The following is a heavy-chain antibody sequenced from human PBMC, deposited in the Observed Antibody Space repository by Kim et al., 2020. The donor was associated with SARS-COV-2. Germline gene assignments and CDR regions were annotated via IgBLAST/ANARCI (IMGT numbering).Heavy chain of an antibody. Sequence: YATAYDASVKGRFTISRDDSKNTAYLQMNSLKTEDTAVYYCTTQSAGDGGWGQGTLVTVSS. CDR2: YAT. V-gene: IGHV3-73*01. J-gene: IGHJ4*02. D-gene: IGHD1-1*01. CDR3: TTQSAGDGG.